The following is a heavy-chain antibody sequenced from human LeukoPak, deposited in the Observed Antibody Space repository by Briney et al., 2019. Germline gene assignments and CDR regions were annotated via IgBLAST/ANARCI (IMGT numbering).Heavy chain of an antibody. CDR1: GFTFSSYG. V-gene: IGHV3-23*01. J-gene: IGHJ4*02. Sequence: QPGGSLRLSCAASGFTFSSYGMSWVRQAPGKGLEWVSAISGSGGSTYYADSVKGRFTISRDNSKNTLYLQMGSLRAEDMAVYYCARVPTSDLRYYFDYWGQGTLVTVSS. CDR3: ARVPTSDLRYYFDY. D-gene: IGHD3-10*01. CDR2: ISGSGGST.